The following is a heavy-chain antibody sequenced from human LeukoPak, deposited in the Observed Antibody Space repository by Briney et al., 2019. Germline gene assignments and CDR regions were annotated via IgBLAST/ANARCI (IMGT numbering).Heavy chain of an antibody. CDR3: ARMYDGSQFDY. Sequence: GGSLRLSCAASGFTFSSYSMNWVRQAPGKGLEWVSSISSSSSYIYYADSVKGRFTISRDIAKNSLYLEMNSLRAEDTAVYYCARMYDGSQFDYWGQGTLVTVSA. V-gene: IGHV3-21*01. D-gene: IGHD1-26*01. CDR1: GFTFSSYS. J-gene: IGHJ4*02. CDR2: ISSSSSYI.